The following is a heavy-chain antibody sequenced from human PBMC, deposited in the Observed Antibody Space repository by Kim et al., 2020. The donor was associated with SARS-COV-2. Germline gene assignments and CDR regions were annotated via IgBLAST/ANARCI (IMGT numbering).Heavy chain of an antibody. V-gene: IGHV4-34*01. D-gene: IGHD6-13*01. J-gene: IGHJ4*01. CDR1: GGSFSGYY. CDR2: INHSGST. CDR3: ARLTVLGIAAAGTGVDY. Sequence: SETLSLTCAVYGGSFSGYYWSWIRQPPGKGLEWIGEINHSGSTNYNPSLKSRVTISVDTSKNQFSLKLSSVTAADTAVYYCARLTVLGIAAAGTGVDYWG.